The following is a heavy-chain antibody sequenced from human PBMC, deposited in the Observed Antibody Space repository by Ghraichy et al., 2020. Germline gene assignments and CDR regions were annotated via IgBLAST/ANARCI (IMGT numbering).Heavy chain of an antibody. CDR2: ISAYNGNT. J-gene: IGHJ6*02. CDR1: GYTFTSYG. Sequence: PSVKVSCKASGYTFTSYGISWVRQAPGQGLEWMGWISAYNGNTNYAQKLQGRVTMTTDTSTSTAYMELRSLRSDDTAVYYCARGEWFGELKTYYYGMDVWGQGTTVTVSS. V-gene: IGHV1-18*04. CDR3: ARGEWFGELKTYYYGMDV. D-gene: IGHD3-10*01.